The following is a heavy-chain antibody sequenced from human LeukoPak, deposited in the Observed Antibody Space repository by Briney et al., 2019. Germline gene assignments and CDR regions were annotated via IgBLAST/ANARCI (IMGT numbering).Heavy chain of an antibody. CDR2: IYPGDSDT. Sequence: GESLKISCKGSGYSFTSYWIGWVRQMPGKGLEWMGIIYPGDSDTRYSPSFQGQVTISADKSISPAYLQWSSLKASDTAMYYCARITRNYDYVWGSYRHFDYWGQGTLVTVSS. CDR3: ARITRNYDYVWGSYRHFDY. V-gene: IGHV5-51*01. J-gene: IGHJ4*02. CDR1: GYSFTSYW. D-gene: IGHD3-16*02.